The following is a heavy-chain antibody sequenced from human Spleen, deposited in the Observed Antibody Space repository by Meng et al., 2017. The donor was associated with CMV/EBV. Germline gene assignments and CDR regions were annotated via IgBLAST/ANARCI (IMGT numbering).Heavy chain of an antibody. V-gene: IGHV3-21*01. CDR1: GFTFSSYS. D-gene: IGHD6-13*01. J-gene: IGHJ4*02. CDR3: ARSLQQLVHFDY. Sequence: GGSLRLSCAASGFTFSSYSMNWVRQAPGKGLEWVSSISSSSSYIYYADSVKGRFTISRDNAKNSLYLQMNSLRAGDTAVYYCARSLQQLVHFDYWGQGTLVTVSS. CDR2: ISSSSSYI.